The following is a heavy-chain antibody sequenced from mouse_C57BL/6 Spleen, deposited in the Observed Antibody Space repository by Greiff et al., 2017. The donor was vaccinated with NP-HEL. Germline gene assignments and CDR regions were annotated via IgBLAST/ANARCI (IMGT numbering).Heavy chain of an antibody. CDR2: INPSNGGT. CDR3: ASMITTRTWFAY. CDR1: GYTFTSYW. Sequence: VQLQQSGTELVKPGASVKLSCKASGYTFTSYWMHWVKQRPGQGLEWIGNINPSNGGTNYNEKFKSKATLTVDKSSSTAYMQLSSLTSEDSAVYYCASMITTRTWFAYWGQGTLVTVSA. V-gene: IGHV1-53*01. D-gene: IGHD2-4*01. J-gene: IGHJ3*01.